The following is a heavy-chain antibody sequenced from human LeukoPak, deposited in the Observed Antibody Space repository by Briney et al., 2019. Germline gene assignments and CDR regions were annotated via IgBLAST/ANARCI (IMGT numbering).Heavy chain of an antibody. J-gene: IGHJ4*02. CDR3: ARISGSGSYNGPFDY. D-gene: IGHD3-10*01. CDR1: GFTFSDYY. CDR2: ISGSSSYK. Sequence: PGGSLRLSCAASGFTFSDYYMNWIRQTPGKGLEWVSYISGSSSYKNYADSVKGRFTISRDNAKNSVHLEMNSLRAEDTAVYYCARISGSGSYNGPFDYWGQGTLVTVSS. V-gene: IGHV3-11*03.